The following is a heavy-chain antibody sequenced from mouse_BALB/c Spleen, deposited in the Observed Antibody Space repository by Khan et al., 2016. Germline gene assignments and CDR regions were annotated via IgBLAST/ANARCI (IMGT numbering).Heavy chain of an antibody. CDR3: ARKAYGNSWFAY. CDR1: GFTFSSYT. D-gene: IGHD2-10*02. J-gene: IGHJ3*01. Sequence: EVELVESGGGLVKPGGSLKLSCAASGFTFSSYTMSWVRQTPEKRLEWVATISSGGGTTYYPDSVKGRFTISRDNAKNNLYLQMSSLRSEDTALYYCARKAYGNSWFAYWGQGTLVTVSA. CDR2: ISSGGGTT. V-gene: IGHV5-9*03.